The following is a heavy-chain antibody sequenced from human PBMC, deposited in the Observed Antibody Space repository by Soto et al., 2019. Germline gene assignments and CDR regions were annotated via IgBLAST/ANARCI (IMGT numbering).Heavy chain of an antibody. Sequence: ASVKVSCRASGYTFTSYGISWVRQAPGQGLEWMGWISAYNGNTNYAQKLQGRVTMTTDTSTSTAYMEMRSLRSNDTALYYCASVCYYYIWGSYRYRLAEYFQHWGQGTLVTVSS. CDR2: ISAYNGNT. J-gene: IGHJ1*01. D-gene: IGHD3-16*02. V-gene: IGHV1-18*01. CDR1: GYTFTSYG. CDR3: ASVCYYYIWGSYRYRLAEYFQH.